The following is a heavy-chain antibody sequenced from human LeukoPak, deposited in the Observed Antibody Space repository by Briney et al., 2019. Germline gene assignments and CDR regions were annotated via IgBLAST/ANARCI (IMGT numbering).Heavy chain of an antibody. CDR2: IGTSSTTI. D-gene: IGHD6-25*01. J-gene: IGHJ6*03. V-gene: IGHV3-48*01. CDR1: RFTFSSYT. CDR3: ARFAAGGSYYYYMDV. Sequence: GGSLRLSCAASRFTFSSYTMNWVRQPPGKGLEWVSNIGTSSTTIYYADSVKGRFTISRDNAKNSLYLQMNSLRADDTAVYYCARFAAGGSYYYYMDVWGKGTTVAVSS.